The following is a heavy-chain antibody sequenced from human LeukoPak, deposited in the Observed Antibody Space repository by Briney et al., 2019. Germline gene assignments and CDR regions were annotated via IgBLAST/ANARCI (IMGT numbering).Heavy chain of an antibody. CDR2: ISGSGGST. CDR1: GFTVSSNY. D-gene: IGHD3-10*01. Sequence: GGSLRLSCAASGFTVSSNYMSWARQAPGKGLEWVSAISGSGGSTYYADSVKGRFTISRDNSKNTLYLQMNSLRAEDTAVYYCAKDLWFGPDAFDIWGQGTMVTVSS. V-gene: IGHV3-23*01. CDR3: AKDLWFGPDAFDI. J-gene: IGHJ3*02.